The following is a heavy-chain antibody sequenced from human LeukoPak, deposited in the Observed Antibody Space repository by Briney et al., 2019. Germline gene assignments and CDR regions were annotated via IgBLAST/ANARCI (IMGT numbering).Heavy chain of an antibody. D-gene: IGHD3-22*01. CDR3: ARGFIMIGP. V-gene: IGHV4-61*02. J-gene: IGHJ5*02. CDR1: GGSISSGSYY. CDR2: IYSSGST. Sequence: SETLSLTCTVSGGSISSGSYYWSWIRQPAGKGLEWIGRIYSSGSTNYNPSLKSRVTMSVDTSKNQFSLKLSSVTAADTAVYYCARGFIMIGPWGQGTLVTVSS.